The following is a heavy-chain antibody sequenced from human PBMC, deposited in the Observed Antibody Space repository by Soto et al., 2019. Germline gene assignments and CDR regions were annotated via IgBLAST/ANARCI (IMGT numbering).Heavy chain of an antibody. Sequence: SETLSLTCAVYGGSFSGYYWSWIRQPPGKGLEWIGEINHSGSTNYNPSLKSRVTISVDTSKNQFSLKLSSVTAADTAVYYCASNRVYCSSTSCYSPLDYWGQGTLVTVSS. CDR1: GGSFSGYY. J-gene: IGHJ4*02. CDR3: ASNRVYCSSTSCYSPLDY. V-gene: IGHV4-34*01. D-gene: IGHD2-2*01. CDR2: INHSGST.